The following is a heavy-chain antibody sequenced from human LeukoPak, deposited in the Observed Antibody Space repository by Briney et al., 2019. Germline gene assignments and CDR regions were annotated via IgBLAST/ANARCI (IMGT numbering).Heavy chain of an antibody. D-gene: IGHD3-10*01. J-gene: IGHJ5*02. CDR3: ARDSGTTGEVKFDP. Sequence: SETLSLTCAVYGGSFSGYYWSWIRQPPGRGLEWIGEINHSGSTNYNPSLKSRVTISVDPSKNQFSLKLSSVTAADTAMYYCARDSGTTGEVKFDPWGQGTLVTVSS. CDR2: INHSGST. CDR1: GGSFSGYY. V-gene: IGHV4-34*01.